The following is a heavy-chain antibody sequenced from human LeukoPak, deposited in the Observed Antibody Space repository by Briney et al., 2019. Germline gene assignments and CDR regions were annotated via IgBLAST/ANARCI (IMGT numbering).Heavy chain of an antibody. CDR3: ARVTYSSGWTDY. CDR1: GGSFSGYY. Sequence: PSETLSLTCAVYGGSFSGYYWSWIRQPPGKGLEWIGEINHSGSTDYNPSLKSRVTISVDTSKNQFSLKLSSVTAADTAVYYCARVTYSSGWTDYWGQGTLVTVSS. V-gene: IGHV4-34*01. D-gene: IGHD6-19*01. J-gene: IGHJ4*02. CDR2: INHSGST.